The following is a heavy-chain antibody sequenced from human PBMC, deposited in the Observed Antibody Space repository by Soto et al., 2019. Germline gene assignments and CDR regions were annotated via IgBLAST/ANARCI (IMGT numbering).Heavy chain of an antibody. CDR2: IVIGSDYT. CDR1: GFTFSDYY. CDR3: ARLRASSWYLGGYLDY. V-gene: IGHV3-11*05. Sequence: QVQLVESGGGLVKPGGSLRLSCAASGFTFSDYYMTWVRQAPGKGLEWVSYIVIGSDYTNYADSVKGRFTISRDNAKNSLYLKMNSLRVEDTAVYYCARLRASSWYLGGYLDYWGQGTLVTVSS. D-gene: IGHD6-13*01. J-gene: IGHJ4*02.